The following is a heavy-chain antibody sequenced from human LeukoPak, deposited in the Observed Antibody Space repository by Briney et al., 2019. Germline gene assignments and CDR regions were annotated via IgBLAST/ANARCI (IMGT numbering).Heavy chain of an antibody. D-gene: IGHD3-22*01. J-gene: IGHJ5*02. CDR3: ARGHLTYYYDSSGFVWFDP. CDR1: GFTFSSYS. V-gene: IGHV3-21*01. CDR2: ISSSSSYI. Sequence: GGSLRLSCAASGFTFSSYSMNWVRQAPGKGLEWVSSISSSSSYIHYADSVKGRFTISRDSAKNSLYLQMNSLRAEDTAVYYCARGHLTYYYDSSGFVWFDPWGQGTLVTVSS.